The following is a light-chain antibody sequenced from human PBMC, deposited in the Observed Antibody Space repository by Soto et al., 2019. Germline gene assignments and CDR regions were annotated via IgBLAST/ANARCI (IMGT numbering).Light chain of an antibody. CDR2: GAS. CDR1: QSVSSSY. CDR3: QQYGSSPPYT. V-gene: IGKV3-20*01. Sequence: EIVLTQSPGTLSLSPGERATLSCRASQSVSSSYLAWYQQKPGQAPRLLIYGASSRATGIPDRFSGSGSGTDFALTISRREPEDFAVYYCQQYGSSPPYTFGHKSKVDIK. J-gene: IGKJ2*01.